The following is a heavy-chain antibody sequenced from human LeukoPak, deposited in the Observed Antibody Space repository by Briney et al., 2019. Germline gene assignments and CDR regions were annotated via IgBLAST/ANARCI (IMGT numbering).Heavy chain of an antibody. CDR2: IYSSGAP. CDR1: GASISRGTYH. CDR3: ARGLGYCSGGSCYGDYYYGMDV. Sequence: PSQTLSLTCSVSGASISRGTYHWSWIRQAAGKGLEWIGRIYSSGAPSYNPSLQSRVTISGDTSKNQFALKLTSVTAADTAVYYCARGLGYCSGGSCYGDYYYGMDVWGKGTTVTVSS. J-gene: IGHJ6*04. V-gene: IGHV4-61*02. D-gene: IGHD2-15*01.